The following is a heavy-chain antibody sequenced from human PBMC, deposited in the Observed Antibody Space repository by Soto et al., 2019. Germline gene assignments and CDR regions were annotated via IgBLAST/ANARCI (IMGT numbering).Heavy chain of an antibody. D-gene: IGHD6-13*01. CDR1: GYPFTTYY. J-gene: IGHJ4*02. CDR2: IDPRSGGT. CDR3: ARAASALL. V-gene: IGHV1-2*02. Sequence: GASVKVSCKVSGYPFTTYYIHWVRQAPGQGLEWMGWIDPRSGGTVYEQKFQGRVTMTRDTSISTVYMDLSGLTSDDTALYYCARAASALLWGPGTQVTVSS.